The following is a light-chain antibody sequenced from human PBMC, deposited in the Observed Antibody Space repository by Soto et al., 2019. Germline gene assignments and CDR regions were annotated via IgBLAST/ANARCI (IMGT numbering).Light chain of an antibody. Sequence: EIVLTQSPDTLSLSPGEGASLSCRASQSVHTFLAWYQQKPGQAPRLLIYGASTRATGTPARFSGSGSGTRFTLSISSLQSEDFVVYYCQQYNTWPITFGQGTRLEIK. CDR1: QSVHTF. CDR2: GAS. J-gene: IGKJ5*01. V-gene: IGKV3D-15*01. CDR3: QQYNTWPIT.